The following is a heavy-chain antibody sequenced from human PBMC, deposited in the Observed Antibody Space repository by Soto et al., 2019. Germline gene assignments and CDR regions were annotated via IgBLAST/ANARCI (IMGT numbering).Heavy chain of an antibody. CDR2: VGGSGDST. CDR3: AKSPLGYCSGGSCYPPHYFDY. J-gene: IGHJ4*02. CDR1: GFTFSNYA. D-gene: IGHD2-15*01. Sequence: VLLLDSGGGLVQPGGSLRLSCAASGFTFSNYAMSWVRQAPGKGLEWVSGVGGSGDSTYYADSVKGRFTISRDNSKDTLYLQMNSLRAEDTAVYYCAKSPLGYCSGGSCYPPHYFDYWGQGTLVTVSS. V-gene: IGHV3-23*01.